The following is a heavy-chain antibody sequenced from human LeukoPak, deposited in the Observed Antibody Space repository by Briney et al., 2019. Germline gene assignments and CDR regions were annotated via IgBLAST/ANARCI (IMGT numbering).Heavy chain of an antibody. D-gene: IGHD7-27*01. CDR1: GGSISSYY. V-gene: IGHV4-59*01. Sequence: PSETLSLTCTVSGGSISSYYWSWIRQPPGKGLEWTGYIYYSGSTNYNPSLKSRVTISVDTSKNQFSLKLSFVTAADTAVYYCARGANWGSPDYWGQGTLVTVSS. CDR3: ARGANWGSPDY. CDR2: IYYSGST. J-gene: IGHJ4*02.